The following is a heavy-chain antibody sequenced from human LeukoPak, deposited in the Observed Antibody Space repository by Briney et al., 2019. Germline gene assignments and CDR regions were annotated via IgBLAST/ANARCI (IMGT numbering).Heavy chain of an antibody. V-gene: IGHV3-7*01. CDR3: ARDPPRRSDF. J-gene: IGHJ4*02. Sequence: GGSLRLSCAAPGFTFSNFLMTSVRHSPGKGLEWVASINEDGSRELYVDSAKGRFSISRDNANNALSLQMNSLRVEDTAVYYCARDPPRRSDFWGQGTLVTVSS. CDR1: GFTFSNFL. CDR2: INEDGSRE.